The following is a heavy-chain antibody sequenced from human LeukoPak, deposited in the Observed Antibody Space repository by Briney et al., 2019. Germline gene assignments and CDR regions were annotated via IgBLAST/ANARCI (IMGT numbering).Heavy chain of an antibody. CDR1: GFTFSSYS. D-gene: IGHD5-12*01. CDR3: ARTLRGYSGYGDYGDYYEFGY. J-gene: IGHJ4*02. Sequence: GGSLRLSCAASGFTFSSYSMNWVRQAPGKGLEWVSYISSSSSYIYYADSVKGRFTISRDNAKNSLYLQMNSLRAVDTAVYYCARTLRGYSGYGDYGDYYEFGYWGQGTLVTVSS. V-gene: IGHV3-21*05. CDR2: ISSSSSYI.